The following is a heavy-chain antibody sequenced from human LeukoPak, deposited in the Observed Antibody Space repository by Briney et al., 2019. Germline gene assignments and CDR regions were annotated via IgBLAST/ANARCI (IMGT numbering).Heavy chain of an antibody. V-gene: IGHV4-4*07. Sequence: SETLSLTCTVSGGSISTFYWTWIRQPAGKALEWIGRINNSGSTNYNPSLRSRVSMSVDRSKNQFSVTPSSVTAADTAVYFCAREGGDPRWLDPWGQGTLVTVSS. CDR2: INNSGST. CDR3: AREGGDPRWLDP. J-gene: IGHJ5*02. CDR1: GGSISTFY. D-gene: IGHD6-25*01.